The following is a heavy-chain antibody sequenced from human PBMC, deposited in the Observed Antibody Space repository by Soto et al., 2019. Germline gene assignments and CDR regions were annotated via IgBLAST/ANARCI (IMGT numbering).Heavy chain of an antibody. J-gene: IGHJ4*02. CDR3: ARDPGPHSNWNDPIGYFDY. Sequence: GASVKVSCKASGYTFTSYGISWVRQAPGQGLEWMGWISAYNGNTNYAQKLQGRVTMTTDTSTSTAYMELRSLRSDDTAVYYCARDPGPHSNWNDPIGYFDYWGQGTLVTVSS. D-gene: IGHD1-20*01. CDR2: ISAYNGNT. CDR1: GYTFTSYG. V-gene: IGHV1-18*04.